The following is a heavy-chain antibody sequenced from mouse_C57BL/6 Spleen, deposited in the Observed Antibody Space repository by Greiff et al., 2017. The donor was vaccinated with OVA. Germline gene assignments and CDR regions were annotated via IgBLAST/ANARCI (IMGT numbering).Heavy chain of an antibody. J-gene: IGHJ1*03. D-gene: IGHD1-1*01. CDR1: GYAFSSSW. CDR2: IYPGDGDT. CDR3: AKPYYGSSSHWYFDV. V-gene: IGHV1-82*01. Sequence: QVQLQQSGPELVKPGASVKISCKASGYAFSSSWMNWVKQRPGKGLEWIGRIYPGDGDTNYNGKFKGKATLTAAKSSSTAYMQLSSLTSEDSAVYFCAKPYYGSSSHWYFDVWGTGTTVTVSS.